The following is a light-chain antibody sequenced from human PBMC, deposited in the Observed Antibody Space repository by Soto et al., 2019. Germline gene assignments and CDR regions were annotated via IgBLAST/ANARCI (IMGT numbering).Light chain of an antibody. J-gene: IGKJ2*01. CDR1: QSVGSSY. Sequence: EIVLTQSPGTLSLSPGERATLSCRASQSVGSSYLALAWYQHKPAQAPRLLIYAASRRATGIPDRFSGSGSGTDFTLTISSLEPEDFAVYYCQQYVSSPYAFGQGTKLEIK. CDR2: AAS. CDR3: QQYVSSPYA. V-gene: IGKV3-20*01.